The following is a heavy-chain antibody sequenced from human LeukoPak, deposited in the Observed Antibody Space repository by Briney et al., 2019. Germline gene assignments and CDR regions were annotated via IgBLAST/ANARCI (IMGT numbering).Heavy chain of an antibody. Sequence: TGGSLRLSCAPSGFMFNDYALHWVRQAPGKGLEWVSSISWNSGNMYYVDSVKGRFTISRDNAKNSLSLQMNSLKPEDTALYYCAKGPGLGAGKRYLDLWGRGTLVIVSS. CDR2: ISWNSGNM. J-gene: IGHJ2*01. D-gene: IGHD6-13*01. CDR1: GFMFNDYA. V-gene: IGHV3-9*01. CDR3: AKGPGLGAGKRYLDL.